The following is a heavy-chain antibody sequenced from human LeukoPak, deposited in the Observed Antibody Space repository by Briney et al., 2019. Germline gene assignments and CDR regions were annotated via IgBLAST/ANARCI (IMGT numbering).Heavy chain of an antibody. CDR3: AIIDYGDPLGNY. V-gene: IGHV1-24*01. D-gene: IGHD4-17*01. CDR2: FDPEDGEI. CDR1: GYTLTELS. J-gene: IGHJ4*02. Sequence: ASVKVSCKVSGYTLTELSMHWVRQAPGKGLEWMGGFDPEDGEIIYAQKFQGRVIMTEDTSTETAYMELSSLRSEDTAVYYCAIIDYGDPLGNYWGQGTLVTVSS.